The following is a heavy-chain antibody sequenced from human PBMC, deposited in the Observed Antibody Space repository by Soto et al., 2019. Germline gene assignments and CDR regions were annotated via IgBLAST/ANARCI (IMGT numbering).Heavy chain of an antibody. CDR2: IYTSGST. Sequence: SETLSLTCTVSGGSISSYYWSWIRQPAGKGLEWIGRIYTSGSTNYNPSLKGRITMSVDTSKNQFSLKLSSVTASDTAVYYCAGEGWELPHPDAFDIWGQGTMVTVSS. J-gene: IGHJ3*02. CDR3: AGEGWELPHPDAFDI. V-gene: IGHV4-4*07. CDR1: GGSISSYY. D-gene: IGHD1-26*01.